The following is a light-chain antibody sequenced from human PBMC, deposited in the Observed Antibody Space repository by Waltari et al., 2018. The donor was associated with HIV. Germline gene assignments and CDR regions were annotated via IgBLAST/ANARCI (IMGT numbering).Light chain of an antibody. Sequence: QSALSQPASVSGRPGQSITISCTGSINEIGISTLVSWYQHNPGKAPKLIIFDVDNRPSGISDRFSGSKSGYTASLTISGLRTEDEADYFCSSKSTIYFGVLFGGGTTLTVL. CDR3: SSKSTIYFGVL. V-gene: IGLV2-23*02. CDR2: DVD. CDR1: INEIGISTL. J-gene: IGLJ2*01.